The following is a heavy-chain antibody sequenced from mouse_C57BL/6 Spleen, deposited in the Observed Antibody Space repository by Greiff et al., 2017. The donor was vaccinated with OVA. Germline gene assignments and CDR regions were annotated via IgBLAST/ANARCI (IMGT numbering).Heavy chain of an antibody. Sequence: EVQLVESGGDLVKPGGSLKLSCAASGFTFSSYGMSWVRQTPDKRLEWVATISSGGSYTYYPDSVKGRFTISRDNAKNTLYLQMSSLKSEDTAMYYCARRGTAQATVEFAYWGQGTLVTVSA. CDR1: GFTFSSYG. V-gene: IGHV5-6*01. CDR3: ARRGTAQATVEFAY. CDR2: ISSGGSYT. D-gene: IGHD3-2*02. J-gene: IGHJ3*01.